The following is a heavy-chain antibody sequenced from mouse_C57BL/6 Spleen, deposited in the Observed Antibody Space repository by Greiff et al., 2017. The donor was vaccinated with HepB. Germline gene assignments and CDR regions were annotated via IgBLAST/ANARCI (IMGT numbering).Heavy chain of an antibody. CDR2: IDPSDSET. Sequence: QVQLQQSGAELVRPGSSVKLSCKASGYTFTSYWMHWVKQRPIQGLEWIGNIDPSDSETHYNQKFKDKATLTVDKSSSTAYMQLSSLTSEDSAVYYCACAFITTVVATDAMDYWGQGTSVTVSS. V-gene: IGHV1-52*01. CDR1: GYTFTSYW. J-gene: IGHJ4*01. CDR3: ACAFITTVVATDAMDY. D-gene: IGHD1-1*01.